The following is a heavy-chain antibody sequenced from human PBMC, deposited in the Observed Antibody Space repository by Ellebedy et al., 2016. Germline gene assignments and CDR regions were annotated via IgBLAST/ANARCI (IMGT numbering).Heavy chain of an antibody. Sequence: ASVKVSCKASGYTFTSYGISWVRQAPGQGLEWMGWISAYNGNTNYAQKLQGRVTMTTDTSTSTAYMELRSLRSDDTAVYYCARGGYYDTNDYYQNWYFDLWGRGTLVTVSS. CDR1: GYTFTSYG. V-gene: IGHV1-18*01. CDR2: ISAYNGNT. J-gene: IGHJ2*01. D-gene: IGHD3-22*01. CDR3: ARGGYYDTNDYYQNWYFDL.